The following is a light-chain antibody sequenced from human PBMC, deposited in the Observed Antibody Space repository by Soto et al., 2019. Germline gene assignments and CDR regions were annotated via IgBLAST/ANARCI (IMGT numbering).Light chain of an antibody. CDR1: QSISSS. Sequence: EIVMTQSPATLSVSPGERATLSCRASQSISSSLAWYQQKPGQAPRLLIYGASTSATGIPARFSGSWSGTECTLTISSLQSEDFAVYYCQQYNNGPTYSFGQGTKLEIK. CDR2: GAS. CDR3: QQYNNGPTYS. J-gene: IGKJ2*01. V-gene: IGKV3-15*01.